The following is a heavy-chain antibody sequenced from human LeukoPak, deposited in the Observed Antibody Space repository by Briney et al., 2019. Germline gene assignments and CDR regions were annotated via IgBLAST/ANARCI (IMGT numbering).Heavy chain of an antibody. D-gene: IGHD3-16*02. CDR3: ARGVWGSYRYNDY. J-gene: IGHJ4*02. Sequence: GGSLRLSCAASGFTFSSYWMSWVRQAPGKGLEWVANIKQDGSEKYYVGSVKGRFTISRDNAKNSLYLQMNSLRAEDTAVYYCARGVWGSYRYNDYWGQGTLVTVSS. CDR2: IKQDGSEK. CDR1: GFTFSSYW. V-gene: IGHV3-7*04.